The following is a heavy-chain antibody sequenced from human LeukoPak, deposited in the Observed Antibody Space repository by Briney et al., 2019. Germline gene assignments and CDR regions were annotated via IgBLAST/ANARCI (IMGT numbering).Heavy chain of an antibody. J-gene: IGHJ3*02. V-gene: IGHV4-59*01. CDR3: ARARGVVYAHNAFDI. D-gene: IGHD2-8*02. CDR1: GGSISSYY. CDR2: IYYSGST. Sequence: SETLSLTCTVSGGSISSYYWSWIRQPPGKGLGWIGYIYYSGSTNYNPSLKSRVTISVDTSKNQFSLKLSSVTAADTAVYYCARARGVVYAHNAFDIWGQGTMVTVSS.